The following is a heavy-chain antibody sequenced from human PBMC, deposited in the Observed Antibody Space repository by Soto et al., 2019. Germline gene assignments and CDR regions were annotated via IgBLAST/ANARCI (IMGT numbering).Heavy chain of an antibody. J-gene: IGHJ5*02. D-gene: IGHD3-10*01. CDR3: AKGGGRYYGSGAPGNWFDP. V-gene: IGHV3-23*01. Sequence: EVQLLESGGGLVQPGGSLRLSCAASGFTFSSYAMSWVRQAPGKGLEWVSAISGSGGSTYYADSVKGRFTISRDNSKNTLYLQMNSLRAEDTAVYYCAKGGGRYYGSGAPGNWFDPWGQGTLVTVSS. CDR2: ISGSGGST. CDR1: GFTFSSYA.